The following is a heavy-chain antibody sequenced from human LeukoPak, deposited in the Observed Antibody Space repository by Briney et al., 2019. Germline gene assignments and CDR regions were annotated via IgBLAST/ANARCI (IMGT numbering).Heavy chain of an antibody. D-gene: IGHD3-16*02. CDR1: GFTFSSYW. J-gene: IGHJ4*02. V-gene: IGHV3-74*01. CDR3: SRGAPHPID. Sequence: GGSLRLSCAASGFTFSSYWMHWVRQAPGKGLVWVSRINSDGKTTSYADSVKGRVTISRDNAKNTLPLQVNSLRADDTAVYYCSRGAPHPIDWGQGTLVTVSS. CDR2: INSDGKTT.